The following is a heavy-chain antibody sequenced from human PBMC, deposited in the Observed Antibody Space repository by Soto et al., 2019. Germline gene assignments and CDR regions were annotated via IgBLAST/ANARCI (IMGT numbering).Heavy chain of an antibody. CDR2: IYPGASDI. V-gene: IGHV5-51*01. CDR1: GYTFIYFW. D-gene: IGHD3-16*01. Sequence: GESLKISFQASGYTFIYFWVSWVRQVPVKGLEWMGVIYPGASDIRYSPSFEGQVTISADKSTNTAYLQWSSLEAADTAIYYCARQGTSRGPDYAAFDFWGPGTLVTVSS. J-gene: IGHJ4*02. CDR3: ARQGTSRGPDYAAFDF.